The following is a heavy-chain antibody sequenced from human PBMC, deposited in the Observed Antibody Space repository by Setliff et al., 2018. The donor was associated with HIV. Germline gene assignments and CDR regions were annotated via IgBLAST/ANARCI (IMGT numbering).Heavy chain of an antibody. CDR3: ARERGIAAAGYGMDV. J-gene: IGHJ6*02. V-gene: IGHV1-18*01. CDR2: ISAYNGNT. CDR1: GFAFTNYG. D-gene: IGHD6-13*01. Sequence: ASVKVSCKTSGFAFTNYGFTWVRQAPGQGLEWMGWISAYNGNTNYAQKLQRRVTMTTDTSTSTAYMELRSLRSDDTAVDHCARERGIAAAGYGMDVWGQGTTVTVSS.